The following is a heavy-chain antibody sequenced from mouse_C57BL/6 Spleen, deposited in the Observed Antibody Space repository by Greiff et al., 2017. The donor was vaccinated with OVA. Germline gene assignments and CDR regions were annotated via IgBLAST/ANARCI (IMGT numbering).Heavy chain of an antibody. CDR1: GFSFNTYA. Sequence: EVQVVESGGGLVQPKGSLKLSCAASGFSFNTYAMNWVRQAPGKGLEWVARIRSKSNNYATYYADSVRDRFTISRADSENMLYLQKNNLKTEDTAMYYCVRHDGHYSLFAYWGQGTLVTVSA. J-gene: IGHJ3*01. CDR2: IRSKSNNYAT. CDR3: VRHDGHYSLFAY. D-gene: IGHD2-3*01. V-gene: IGHV10-1*01.